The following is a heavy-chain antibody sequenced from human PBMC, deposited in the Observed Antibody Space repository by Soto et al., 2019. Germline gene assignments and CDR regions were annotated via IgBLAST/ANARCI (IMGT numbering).Heavy chain of an antibody. Sequence: PSETLSLTCTVSGGSISSYYWSWIRQPPGKGLEWIGYIYYSGSTNYNPSLKSRVTISVDTSKNQFSLKLSSVTAADTAVYYCARDCSGARRYQYFDYWGQGTLVTVSS. CDR3: ARDCSGARRYQYFDY. J-gene: IGHJ4*02. D-gene: IGHD2-15*01. CDR1: GGSISSYY. CDR2: IYYSGST. V-gene: IGHV4-59*01.